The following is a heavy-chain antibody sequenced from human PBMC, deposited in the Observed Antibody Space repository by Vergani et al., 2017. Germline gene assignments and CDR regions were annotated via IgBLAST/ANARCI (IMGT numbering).Heavy chain of an antibody. CDR3: ARDRLQNRYYYYMDV. D-gene: IGHD2/OR15-2a*01. J-gene: IGHJ6*03. Sequence: EVQLVESGGGLVQPGGSLRLSCAASGFTFSSYSMNWVRQAPGKGLEWVSYISSSSSTIYYADSVKGRFIISRDNAKNSLYLQMNSLRDEDTAVYYCARDRLQNRYYYYMDVWGKGTTVTVSS. CDR1: GFTFSSYS. V-gene: IGHV3-48*02. CDR2: ISSSSSTI.